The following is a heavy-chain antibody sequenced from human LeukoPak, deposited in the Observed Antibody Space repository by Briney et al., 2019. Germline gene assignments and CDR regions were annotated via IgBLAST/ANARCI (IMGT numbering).Heavy chain of an antibody. J-gene: IGHJ4*02. CDR3: ARGGNATFYSGDY. CDR1: GASITDGY. CDR2: MYGSGSF. V-gene: IGHV4-4*09. D-gene: IGHD2-2*01. Sequence: SETLSLTCTLPGASITDGYWNWIRQSPGKGLQWIGRMYGSGSFFYSPSLMSRLTMSIDTSRNEFSLKLRSVTAADTAVYYCARGGNATFYSGDYWGQGVLVTVSS.